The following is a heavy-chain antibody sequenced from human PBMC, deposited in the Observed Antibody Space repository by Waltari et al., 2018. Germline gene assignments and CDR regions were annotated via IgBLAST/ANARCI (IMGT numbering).Heavy chain of an antibody. J-gene: IGHJ4*02. CDR3: ATGSILTGYSPFDY. Sequence: QVQLVQSGSELKKPGASVKVSCKASGYTFTSYAMNWVRQAPGQGLEWMGWINTNTGNPTYAQGCTGRFVFSLDTSDSTAYLQISSLKAEDTAVYYCATGSILTGYSPFDYWGQGTLVTVSS. CDR1: GYTFTSYA. D-gene: IGHD3-9*01. CDR2: INTNTGNP. V-gene: IGHV7-4-1*02.